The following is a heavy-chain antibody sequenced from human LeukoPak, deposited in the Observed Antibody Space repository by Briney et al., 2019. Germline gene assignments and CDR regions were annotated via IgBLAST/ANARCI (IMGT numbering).Heavy chain of an antibody. CDR1: GGTFSSYT. CDR3: AGELLSDQYYYYYYYMDV. V-gene: IGHV1-69*02. D-gene: IGHD2-2*01. Sequence: ASVKVSCKASGGTFSSYTISWVRQASGQGLEWMGRIIPILGIANYAQKFQGRVTITADKSTSTAYMELSSLRSEDTAVYYCAGELLSDQYYYYYYYMDVWGKGTTVTVSS. J-gene: IGHJ6*03. CDR2: IIPILGIA.